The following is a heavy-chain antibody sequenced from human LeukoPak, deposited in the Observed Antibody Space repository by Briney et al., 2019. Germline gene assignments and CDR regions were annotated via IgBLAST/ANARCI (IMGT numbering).Heavy chain of an antibody. V-gene: IGHV4-59*01. CDR2: IYHSGPS. D-gene: IGHD3-10*01. CDR3: AKAAKFYYGSQTYYYFDY. Sequence: SETLSLTCTVSSASISTYYWSWIRQPPGKGLEWIVYIYHSGPSNYNPSLKSRVAMSVDTSKSQFSLSLTSVTTADTAVYYCAKAAKFYYGSQTYYYFDYWGQGILVTVSS. J-gene: IGHJ4*02. CDR1: SASISTYY.